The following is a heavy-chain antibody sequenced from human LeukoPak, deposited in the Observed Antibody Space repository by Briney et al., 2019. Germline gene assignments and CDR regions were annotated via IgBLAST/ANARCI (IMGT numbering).Heavy chain of an antibody. V-gene: IGHV1-69*05. D-gene: IGHD6-13*01. CDR3: PSRGLAAADH. CDR1: GGTFSSYA. J-gene: IGHJ4*02. Sequence: GASVKVSCKASGGTFSSYAISWVRQAPGQGLEWMGRIIPIFGTANYAQKFQGRVTITTDESTSTAYMELSSLRSEDTAVYYCPSRGLAAADHWGQGTLVTVSS. CDR2: IIPIFGTA.